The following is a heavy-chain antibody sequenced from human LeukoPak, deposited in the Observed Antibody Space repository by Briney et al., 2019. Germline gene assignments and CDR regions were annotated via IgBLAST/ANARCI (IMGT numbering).Heavy chain of an antibody. CDR3: AKLGYCSGGSCSQNDAFDI. D-gene: IGHD2-15*01. J-gene: IGHJ3*02. CDR1: GFTFSSYG. Sequence: GRSLRLSCAASGFTFSSYGMHWVRQAPGKGLEWVAVISYDGSNKYYADSVKGRFTISRDNSKNTLYLQMNSLRAGDTAVYYCAKLGYCSGGSCSQNDAFDIWGQGTMVTVSS. CDR2: ISYDGSNK. V-gene: IGHV3-30*18.